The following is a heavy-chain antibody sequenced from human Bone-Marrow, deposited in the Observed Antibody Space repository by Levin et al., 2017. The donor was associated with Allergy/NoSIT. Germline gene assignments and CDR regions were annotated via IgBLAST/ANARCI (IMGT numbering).Heavy chain of an antibody. V-gene: IGHV3-66*01. D-gene: IGHD5-12*01. Sequence: SGGSLRLSCTASGLSVSNNYMTWVRQAPGKGLEWVSTIYSSGSTFYTESVKGRFTISRDDSKNMVYLEMNGLRGDDTAVYYCAGVAQHLIAFDVWGHGTTVSVSS. CDR1: GLSVSNNY. CDR3: AGVAQHLIAFDV. CDR2: IYSSGST. J-gene: IGHJ3*01.